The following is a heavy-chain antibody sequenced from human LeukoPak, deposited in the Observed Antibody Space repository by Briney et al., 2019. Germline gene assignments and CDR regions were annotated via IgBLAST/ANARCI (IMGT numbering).Heavy chain of an antibody. V-gene: IGHV4-39*07. CDR2: LYYSGST. D-gene: IGHD1-26*01. CDR3: ARIVGATTWYFDY. Sequence: PSETLSLTCAVSGDSISSNSYYWGWIRQAPGKGLEWLGTLYYSGSTDYNPSLKSRVTISLDTSKKQISLRLRSATAADTAVYYCARIVGATTWYFDYWGQGTLVTVSS. CDR1: GDSISSNSYY. J-gene: IGHJ4*02.